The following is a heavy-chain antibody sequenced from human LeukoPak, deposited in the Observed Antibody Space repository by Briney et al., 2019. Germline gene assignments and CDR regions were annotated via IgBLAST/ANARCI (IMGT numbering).Heavy chain of an antibody. J-gene: IGHJ6*02. CDR3: ARDHGTSPLYYYYGMDV. V-gene: IGHV3-21*01. D-gene: IGHD1-26*01. CDR1: GFTFSSYS. Sequence: GGSLRLSCAASGFTFSSYSMNWVRQAPGRGLEWVSSISSSSSYIYYADSVKGRFTISRDNAKNSLYLRMNSLRAEDTAVYYCARDHGTSPLYYYYGMDVWGQGTTVTVSS. CDR2: ISSSSSYI.